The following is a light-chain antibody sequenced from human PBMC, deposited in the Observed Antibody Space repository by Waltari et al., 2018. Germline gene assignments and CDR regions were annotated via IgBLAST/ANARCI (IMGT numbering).Light chain of an antibody. CDR1: SIEAKS. J-gene: IGLJ2*01. CDR3: QVWDSSSDDHIV. Sequence: SYLLTQPPSLSVAPGQTATFTRGAASIEAKSAHWSQQKPGQAPVLVIYNDRDRPAGIPERFSGSNFAATATLTITRVEAGDEADYYCQVWDSSSDDHIVFGGGTRLTV. V-gene: IGLV3-21*02. CDR2: NDR.